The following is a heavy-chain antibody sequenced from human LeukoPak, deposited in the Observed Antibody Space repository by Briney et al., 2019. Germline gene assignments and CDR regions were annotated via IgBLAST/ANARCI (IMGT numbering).Heavy chain of an antibody. CDR3: ATRTYYYGSGSRNWFDP. CDR1: GGTFISYA. Sequence: GASVKVSCKASGGTFISYAISWVRQAPGQGLEWMGGIIPIFGTANYAHKLQGRVTITADKSTSTAYMELSSLRSEDTAVYYCATRTYYYGSGSRNWFDPWGQGTLVTVSS. J-gene: IGHJ5*02. D-gene: IGHD3-10*01. V-gene: IGHV1-69*06. CDR2: IIPIFGTA.